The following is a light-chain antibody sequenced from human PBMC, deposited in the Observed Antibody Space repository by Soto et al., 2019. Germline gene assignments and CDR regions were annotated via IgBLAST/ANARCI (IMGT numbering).Light chain of an antibody. CDR2: TNN. J-gene: IGLJ1*01. V-gene: IGLV1-44*01. CDR3: EAWDDSLDGYV. CDR1: SSNIGRNY. Sequence: QSVLTQPPSASGTPGQRVTISCSGSSSNIGRNYVFWYQQLPGTAPKLLIYTNNQRPSGDPDRFSGSKSGTSASLAISGLQYEDEADYYCEAWDDSLDGYVFGTGTK.